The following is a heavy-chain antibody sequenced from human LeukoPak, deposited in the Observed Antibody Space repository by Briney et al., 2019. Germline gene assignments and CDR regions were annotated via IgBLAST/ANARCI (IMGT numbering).Heavy chain of an antibody. J-gene: IGHJ4*02. V-gene: IGHV4-30-4*01. CDR2: IYYSGST. D-gene: IGHD6-13*01. CDR3: ARDSPLIAAEGY. Sequence: DPSETLSLTCTVSGGSISSGDYYWSWIRQPPGKGLEWIGYIYYSGSTYYNPSLKSRVTISVDTSKNQFSLKLSSVTAADTAVYYCARDSPLIAAEGYWGQGTLVTVSS. CDR1: GGSISSGDYY.